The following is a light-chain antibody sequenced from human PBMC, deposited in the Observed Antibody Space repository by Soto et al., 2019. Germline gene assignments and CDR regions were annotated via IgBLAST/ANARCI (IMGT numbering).Light chain of an antibody. CDR1: QSDLYSSNNKNY. CDR2: WAS. J-gene: IGKJ2*01. Sequence: DIVMTQSPDSLAVSLGERATINRKSSQSDLYSSNNKNYLAWYQQRPGQPPKLLIYWASTRESGVPDRFSGSGSGTDFTLTITSLQAEDVAVYYCQQYESTPPTFGQGTKLEIK. CDR3: QQYESTPPT. V-gene: IGKV4-1*01.